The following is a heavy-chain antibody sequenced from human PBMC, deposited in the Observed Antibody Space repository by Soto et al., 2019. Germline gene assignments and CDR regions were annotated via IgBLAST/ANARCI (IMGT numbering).Heavy chain of an antibody. V-gene: IGHV1-8*01. CDR3: ARDRVDDILTASGLKNYYYGMDV. Sequence: ASVKVSCKASGYTFTSYYINWVREATGQGLEWMGWMNPNSGNTGYAQKFQGRVTMTRNTSISTAYMELSSLRSEDTAVYYCARDRVDDILTASGLKNYYYGMDVWGQGTTVTVSS. CDR2: MNPNSGNT. CDR1: GYTFTSYY. J-gene: IGHJ6*02. D-gene: IGHD3-9*01.